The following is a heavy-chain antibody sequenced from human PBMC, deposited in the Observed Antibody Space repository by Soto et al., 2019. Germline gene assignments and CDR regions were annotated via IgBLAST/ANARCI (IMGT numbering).Heavy chain of an antibody. CDR3: ARDNSQKYGTPAASSWFHH. CDR1: GFSFSDYF. J-gene: IGHJ5*02. V-gene: IGHV1-46*01. D-gene: IGHD2-15*01. CDR2: INPSGDSR. Sequence: EASVKVSCKASGFSFSDYFMHWVRQAPGQGLEWMGIINPSGDSRNYAQKFQGRVTITRDTSTSTVYMDLSSLRYEDTAVYYCARDNSQKYGTPAASSWFHHWGQGTPVTVSS.